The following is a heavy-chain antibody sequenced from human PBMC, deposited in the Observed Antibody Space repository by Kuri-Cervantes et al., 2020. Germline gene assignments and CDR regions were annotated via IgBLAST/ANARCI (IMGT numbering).Heavy chain of an antibody. CDR3: ARPSYCSSTSCLPGAFDI. J-gene: IGHJ3*02. CDR1: GYTFTGYY. V-gene: IGHV1-69*13. Sequence: SVKVSCKASGYTFTGYYMHWVRQAPGQGLEWMGGIIPIFGTANYAQKFQGRVTITADESTSTAYMELSSLRSEDTAVYYCARPSYCSSTSCLPGAFDIWGQGTMVTVSS. CDR2: IIPIFGTA. D-gene: IGHD2-2*01.